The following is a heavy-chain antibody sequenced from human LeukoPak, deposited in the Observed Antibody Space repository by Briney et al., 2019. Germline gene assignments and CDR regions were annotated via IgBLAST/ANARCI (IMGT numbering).Heavy chain of an antibody. Sequence: PGGSLRLSCAASGFTFSNYAMHWVRQAPGKGLEWVSLISSGGTYEYYADSVKGRFTISRDSSKNTLYLQLNSLRAEDTAVYYCARDSTYYYDSGSSGPHYFDHWGQGTVVTVPS. D-gene: IGHD3-10*01. V-gene: IGHV3-30*01. CDR1: GFTFSNYA. J-gene: IGHJ4*02. CDR3: ARDSTYYYDSGSSGPHYFDH. CDR2: ISSGGTYE.